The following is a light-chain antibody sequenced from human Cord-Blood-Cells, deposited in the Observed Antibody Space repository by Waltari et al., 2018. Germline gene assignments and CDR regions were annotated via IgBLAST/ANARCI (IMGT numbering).Light chain of an antibody. V-gene: IGLV2-14*01. Sequence: QSALTQPASVSGSPGQSITIPCTGTSRDVGGYNYVSWYQQHPGKAPKLMIYDVGNRPSGFSNRFSGSKSGNTASLTISGLQAEDEAYYYCSSYTSSSTVVFGGGTKLTVL. CDR2: DVG. CDR3: SSYTSSSTVV. J-gene: IGLJ2*01. CDR1: SRDVGGYNY.